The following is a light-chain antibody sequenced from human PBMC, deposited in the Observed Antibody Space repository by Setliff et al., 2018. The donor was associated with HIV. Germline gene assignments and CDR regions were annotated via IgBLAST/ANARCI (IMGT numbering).Light chain of an antibody. CDR1: RSDVGGYNY. J-gene: IGLJ1*01. V-gene: IGLV2-14*03. CDR2: DVS. CDR3: SSYTSTSTLCV. Sequence: QSALTQAASVSGSPGQSITMSCTGTRSDVGGYNYVSWYQQHPGKAPKLMIYDVSNRPSGVSNRFSGSKSGNTASLTISGLQAEDEADYHCSSYTSTSTLCVFGTGTKVTVL.